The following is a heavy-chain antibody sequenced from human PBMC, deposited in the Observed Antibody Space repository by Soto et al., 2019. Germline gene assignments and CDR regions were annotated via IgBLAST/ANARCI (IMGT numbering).Heavy chain of an antibody. CDR1: GFHFSDYY. CDR3: AREGYCSSTTCHYGMDV. CDR2: ISSSNNYI. Sequence: GGSLSLSCAASGFHFSDYYMSWIRQAPGKGLEWVTFISSSNNYIQYADSVKGRFTVSRDNAKNSLFLQMNSLRAEDTAVYYCAREGYCSSTTCHYGMDVWGQGTTVTVSS. J-gene: IGHJ6*02. D-gene: IGHD2-2*01. V-gene: IGHV3-11*06.